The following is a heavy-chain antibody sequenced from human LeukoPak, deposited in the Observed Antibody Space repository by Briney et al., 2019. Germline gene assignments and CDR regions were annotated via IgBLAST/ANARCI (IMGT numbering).Heavy chain of an antibody. CDR1: GFTFDDYA. D-gene: IGHD4/OR15-4a*01. V-gene: IGHV3-9*01. Sequence: HPGGSLRLSCAASGFTFDDYAMHWVRQVPGKGLEWVSGISWNSGSIAYADSVKGRFTISRDNSKNTLYLQMNSLRAEDTAVYYCARRAGAYSHPYDYWGQGTLVTVSS. CDR3: ARRAGAYSHPYDY. CDR2: ISWNSGSI. J-gene: IGHJ4*02.